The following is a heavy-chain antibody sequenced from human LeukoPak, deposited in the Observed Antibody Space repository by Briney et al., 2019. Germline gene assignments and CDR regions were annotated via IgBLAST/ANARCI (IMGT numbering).Heavy chain of an antibody. Sequence: SETLSLTCTVSGGSISSSSYYWGWIRQPPGKGLEWIESIYYSGSTYYNPSLKSRVTISVDTSKNQFSLKLSSVTAADTAVYYCARDLSARKYGDYVHRDYWGQGTLVTVSS. J-gene: IGHJ4*02. CDR3: ARDLSARKYGDYVHRDY. CDR1: GGSISSSSYY. D-gene: IGHD4-17*01. V-gene: IGHV4-39*07. CDR2: IYYSGST.